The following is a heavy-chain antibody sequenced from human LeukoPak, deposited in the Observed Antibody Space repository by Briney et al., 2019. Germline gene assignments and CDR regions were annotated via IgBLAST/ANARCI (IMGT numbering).Heavy chain of an antibody. CDR3: AELGITMIGGV. D-gene: IGHD3-10*02. CDR1: GFTLSSYH. V-gene: IGHV3-48*03. Sequence: GGSLRLSCAASGFTLSSYHMNWVRQAPGKGLEWVSYISSSGSTIYYADSVKGRFTISRDNAKNSLYLQMNSLRAEDTAVYYCAELGITMIGGVWGKGTTVTISS. CDR2: ISSSGSTI. J-gene: IGHJ6*04.